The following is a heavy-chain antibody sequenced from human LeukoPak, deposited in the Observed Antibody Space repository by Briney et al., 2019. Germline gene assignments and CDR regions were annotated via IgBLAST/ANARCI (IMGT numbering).Heavy chain of an antibody. D-gene: IGHD6-13*01. CDR2: IRNSGSTI. V-gene: IGHV3-11*01. CDR1: GFTFSDYY. J-gene: IGHJ4*02. Sequence: GGSLRLSCAASGFTFSDYYMSWIRQAPGKGLEWVSYIRNSGSTIYYADSVKGRFTISRDNAKNSLYLQINSLRAEDTAVYYCARVRCSSSWYYFDYWGQGTLVTVSS. CDR3: ARVRCSSSWYYFDY.